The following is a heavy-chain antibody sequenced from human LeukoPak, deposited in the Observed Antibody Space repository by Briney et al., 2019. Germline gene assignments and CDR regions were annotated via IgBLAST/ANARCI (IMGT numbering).Heavy chain of an antibody. CDR3: AKGESSAYYSPFDY. J-gene: IGHJ4*02. D-gene: IGHD3-22*01. CDR1: GFTFSSYS. Sequence: GGSLRLSCAASGFTFSSYSMNWVRQAPGKGLEWVSSISSSSSYIYYADSVKGRFTISRDNFKNTLYLQMNSLRAEDTAVYYCAKGESSAYYSPFDYWGQGTLVTVSS. CDR2: ISSSSSYI. V-gene: IGHV3-21*04.